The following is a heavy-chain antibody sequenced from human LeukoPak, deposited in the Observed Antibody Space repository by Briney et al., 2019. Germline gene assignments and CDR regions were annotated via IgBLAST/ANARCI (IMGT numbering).Heavy chain of an antibody. CDR2: IYTSGST. CDR1: GGSISSYY. D-gene: IGHD6-13*01. Sequence: PSETLSLTRTVSGGSISSYYWSWIRQPAGKGLEWIGRIYTSGSTNYNPSLKSRVTMSVDTSKNQFSLKLSSVTAADTAVYYCARVEVGSWYGGQYNWFDPWGQRTLVTVCS. CDR3: ARVEVGSWYGGQYNWFDP. J-gene: IGHJ5*02. V-gene: IGHV4-4*07.